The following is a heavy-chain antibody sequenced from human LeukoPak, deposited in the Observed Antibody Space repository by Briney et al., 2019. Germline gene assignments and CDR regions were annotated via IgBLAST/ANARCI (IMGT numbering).Heavy chain of an antibody. J-gene: IGHJ3*02. CDR3: ARDHLFAFDI. V-gene: IGHV3-66*01. Sequence: GGSLRLSCAASGFTVSSNYMTWVRQAPGKGLEWVSLIYGGSTNYAYSVRGRFTISRDNYKNTLYLQMNSLRAEDTAVYYCARDHLFAFDIWGQGTMVTVSS. CDR1: GFTVSSNY. CDR2: IYGGST.